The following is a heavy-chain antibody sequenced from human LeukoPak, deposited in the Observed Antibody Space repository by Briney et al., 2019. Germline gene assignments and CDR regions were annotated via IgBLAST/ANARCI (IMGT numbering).Heavy chain of an antibody. Sequence: GGSLRLSCAASGFTFSSYGMHWVRQAPGKGLEWVAVIWYDGSNKYYADSVKGRFTISRDNSKNTLYLQMNSLRAEDTAVYYCAKPRPSYSSSWYDHWGQGTLVTVSS. V-gene: IGHV3-33*06. CDR1: GFTFSSYG. J-gene: IGHJ5*02. D-gene: IGHD6-13*01. CDR3: AKPRPSYSSSWYDH. CDR2: IWYDGSNK.